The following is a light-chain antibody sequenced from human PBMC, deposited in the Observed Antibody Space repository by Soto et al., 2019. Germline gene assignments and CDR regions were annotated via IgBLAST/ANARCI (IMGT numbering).Light chain of an antibody. Sequence: QPVLAQPRSVSGSPGQSVTISCPGTSSDVGGYNYVSWYQQHPGKAPKLMIYDVSKRPSGVPDRFSGSKSGNTASLAISGLQAEDEADYYCCSYAGSYTYVFGTGTKVTVL. CDR1: SSDVGGYNY. CDR3: CSYAGSYTYV. J-gene: IGLJ1*01. CDR2: DVS. V-gene: IGLV2-11*01.